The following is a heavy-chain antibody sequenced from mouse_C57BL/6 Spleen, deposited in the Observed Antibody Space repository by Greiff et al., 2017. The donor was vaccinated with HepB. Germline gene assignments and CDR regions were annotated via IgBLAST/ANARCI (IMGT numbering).Heavy chain of an antibody. Sequence: VQLQQSGAELVKPGASVKLSCKASGYTFTSYWMHWVKQRPGRGLEWIGRIDPNSGGTKYNEKFKSKATLTVDKASSTAYMQTSSLTYEDSAVYYCERQIYDGVAYWGQGTLVTVSA. CDR1: GYTFTSYW. V-gene: IGHV1-72*01. D-gene: IGHD2-3*01. CDR3: ERQIYDGVAY. J-gene: IGHJ3*01. CDR2: IDPNSGGT.